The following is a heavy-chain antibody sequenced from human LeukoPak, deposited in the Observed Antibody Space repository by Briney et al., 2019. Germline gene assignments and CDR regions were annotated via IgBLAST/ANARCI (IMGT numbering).Heavy chain of an antibody. Sequence: SQTLSLTCAISGDSVSSNSVTWNWIRQSPSRGLEWLGRTYYRSTWYNDYAVSVRGRITINPDTSKNQFSLYLNSVTPEDTAVYYCARRLTQYDCFDPWGQGILVTVSS. CDR3: ARRLTQYDCFDP. CDR1: GDSVSSNSVT. CDR2: TYYRSTWYN. J-gene: IGHJ5*02. D-gene: IGHD2-2*01. V-gene: IGHV6-1*01.